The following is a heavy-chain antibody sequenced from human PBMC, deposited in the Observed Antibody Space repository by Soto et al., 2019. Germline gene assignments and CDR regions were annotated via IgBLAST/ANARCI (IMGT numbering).Heavy chain of an antibody. CDR3: ALLLAYPGTYYFVY. V-gene: IGHV4-30-4*01. CDR2: IYYSGST. Sequence: QVQLQESGPGLVKPSQTLSLTCTVSGGSISTADYYWSWIRQPPGKALEWIGYIYYSGSTYYIPSLKSRLTMSVDTSKNQFSLELTAVTAADTAVYYCALLLAYPGTYYFVYWGQGTLVTFSS. D-gene: IGHD3-3*01. J-gene: IGHJ4*02. CDR1: GGSISTADYY.